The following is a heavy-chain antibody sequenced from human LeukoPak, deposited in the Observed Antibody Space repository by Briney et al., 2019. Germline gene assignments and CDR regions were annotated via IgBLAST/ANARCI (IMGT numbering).Heavy chain of an antibody. J-gene: IGHJ6*03. Sequence: PSQTLSLTCTVSGGSISSGDYYWRWIRQPPGTGLEWIGYIYYSGSTYYNPSLKSRVTISVDTSKNQFSLKLSSVTAADTAVYYCAKTPYCSSTSCYYYYYMDVWGKGTTVTVSS. V-gene: IGHV4-30-4*08. CDR3: AKTPYCSSTSCYYYYYMDV. D-gene: IGHD2-2*01. CDR1: GGSISSGDYY. CDR2: IYYSGST.